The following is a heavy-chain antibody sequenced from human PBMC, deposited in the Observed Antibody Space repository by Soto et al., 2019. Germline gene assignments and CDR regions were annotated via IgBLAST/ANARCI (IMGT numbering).Heavy chain of an antibody. V-gene: IGHV3-30*04. J-gene: IGHJ4*02. D-gene: IGHD3-9*01. CDR1: GFMFSSFV. Sequence: QVQLVESGGGVVQPGRSLRLSCAASGFMFSSFVMHWVRQAPGKGLEWVAVVSFDGGNRYYADSVKGRFTISRDNSKSTVYLEMDSLRPDDTAVYYCARVPQYSSDWYYFDYWGQGTLVTVSS. CDR2: VSFDGGNR. CDR3: ARVPQYSSDWYYFDY.